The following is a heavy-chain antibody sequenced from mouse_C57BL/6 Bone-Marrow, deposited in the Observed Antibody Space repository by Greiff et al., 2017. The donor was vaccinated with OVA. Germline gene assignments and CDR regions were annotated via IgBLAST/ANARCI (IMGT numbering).Heavy chain of an antibody. J-gene: IGHJ2*01. D-gene: IGHD3-2*02. CDR2: IDPSDSET. Sequence: QVQLQQPGAELVRPGSSVKLSCKASGYTFTSYWMHWVKQRPIQGLEWIGNIDPSDSETHYNQKFKDKATLTVDKSSSTAYMPLSSLTSEDSAVYYGARRGYLRVRGGYYFDYWGQGTTLTVSS. CDR1: GYTFTSYW. CDR3: ARRGYLRVRGGYYFDY. V-gene: IGHV1-52*01.